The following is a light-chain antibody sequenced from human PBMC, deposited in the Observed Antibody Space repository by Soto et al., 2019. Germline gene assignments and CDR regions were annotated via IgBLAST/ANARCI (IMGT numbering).Light chain of an antibody. V-gene: IGLV2-14*01. CDR1: SSDVGGYSY. Sequence: QSVLTQPASLSGSPGQSITISCTGTSSDVGGYSYVSWYQQLPGKAPKLMIYDVSDRPSGVSNRFSGSKSGNTASLTISGLQAEDEADYYCSSYTSSSLYVFGTGTKLTVL. CDR2: DVS. J-gene: IGLJ1*01. CDR3: SSYTSSSLYV.